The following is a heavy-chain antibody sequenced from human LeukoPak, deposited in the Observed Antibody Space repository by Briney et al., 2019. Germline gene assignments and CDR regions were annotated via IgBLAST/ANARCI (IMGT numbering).Heavy chain of an antibody. CDR2: MNPNSGNT. V-gene: IGHV1-8*01. J-gene: IGHJ5*02. CDR3: ARVNDYGDPIGTGIDP. D-gene: IGHD4/OR15-4a*01. Sequence: ASVKVSCKASGYTFSSYDINWVRQATGQGLEWMGWMNPNSGNTGYAQKFQGRVTMTRNTSISTAYMELSSLRSEDTAVYYCARVNDYGDPIGTGIDPWGQGTLVTVSS. CDR1: GYTFSSYD.